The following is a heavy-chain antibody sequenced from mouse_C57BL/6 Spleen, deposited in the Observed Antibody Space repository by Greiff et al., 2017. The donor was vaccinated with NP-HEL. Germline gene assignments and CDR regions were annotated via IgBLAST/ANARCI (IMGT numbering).Heavy chain of an antibody. D-gene: IGHD2-13*01. CDR3: ASKDYSDLAWFAY. CDR1: GYTFTGYW. V-gene: IGHV1-9*01. Sequence: VHLVESGAELMKPGASVKLSCKATGYTFTGYWIEWVKQRPGHGLEWIGEILPGSGSSNYNEKFKGKATFTAATSSNTAYMQLSRLKTEDSSIYDSASKDYSDLAWFAYWGQGTLVTVSA. CDR2: ILPGSGSS. J-gene: IGHJ3*01.